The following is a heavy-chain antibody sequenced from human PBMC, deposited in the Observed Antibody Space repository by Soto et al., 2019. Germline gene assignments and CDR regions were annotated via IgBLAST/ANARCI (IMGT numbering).Heavy chain of an antibody. CDR1: GFTFSSYS. J-gene: IGHJ5*02. D-gene: IGHD2-2*01. CDR2: ISSSSSTI. V-gene: IGHV3-48*01. CDR3: ARVVVVPAANRGGWFDP. Sequence: GGSLRLSCAASGFTFSSYSMNWVRQAPGKGLEWVSYISSSSSTIYYADSVKGRFTISRDNAKNSLYLQMNSLRAEDTAVYYCARVVVVPAANRGGWFDPWGQGTLVTVSS.